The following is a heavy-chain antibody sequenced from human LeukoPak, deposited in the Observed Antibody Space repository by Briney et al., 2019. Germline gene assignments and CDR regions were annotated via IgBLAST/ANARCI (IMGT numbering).Heavy chain of an antibody. CDR2: IYYSASP. CDR3: ARGSQWGVDY. J-gene: IGHJ4*02. Sequence: SQTLSLTCTVSGASISDGGYCWSWIRQHPGKGLEWIGCIYYSASPYYNPSLQSRVTISVDTSKNQCSLKVNSVTAADTAVYYCARGSQWGVDYWGQGTLVSVSS. CDR1: GASISDGGYC. V-gene: IGHV4-31*03. D-gene: IGHD1-26*01.